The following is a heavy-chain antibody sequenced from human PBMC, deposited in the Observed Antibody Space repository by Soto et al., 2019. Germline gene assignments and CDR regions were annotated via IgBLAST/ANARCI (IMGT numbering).Heavy chain of an antibody. CDR2: IYYSGST. CDR1: GGSISSGGYY. V-gene: IGHV4-31*03. Sequence: QVQLQESGPGLVKPSQTLSLTCTVSGGSISSGGYYWSWIRQHPGKGLEWIGYIYYSGSTYYNPSLKSRGTIAVDTSKNEFSLKLSSVTAADTAVYYCAREGGYRGLQFADYWGQGTLITVSS. D-gene: IGHD4-4*01. J-gene: IGHJ4*02. CDR3: AREGGYRGLQFADY.